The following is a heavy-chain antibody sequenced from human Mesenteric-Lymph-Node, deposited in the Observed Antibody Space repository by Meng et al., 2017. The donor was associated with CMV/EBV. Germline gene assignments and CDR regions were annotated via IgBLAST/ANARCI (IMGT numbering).Heavy chain of an antibody. Sequence: GESLKISCAASGFTFSSYGMHWVRQAPGKGLEWVAVIWYDGSNKYYADSVKGRFTISRDNSKNSVYLEMNGLRAEDTAVYYCARDYCSSSSCYVSVSYYYYNGMDVWGQGTTVTVSS. CDR1: GFTFSSYG. J-gene: IGHJ6*02. D-gene: IGHD2-2*01. V-gene: IGHV3-33*01. CDR3: ARDYCSSSSCYVSVSYYYYNGMDV. CDR2: IWYDGSNK.